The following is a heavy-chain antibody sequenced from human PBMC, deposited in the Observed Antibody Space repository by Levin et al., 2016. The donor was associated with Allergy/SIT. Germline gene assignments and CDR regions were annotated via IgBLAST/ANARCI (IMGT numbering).Heavy chain of an antibody. CDR3: ASQVAASSWST. V-gene: IGHV4-59*08. CDR2: IYNNGGT. J-gene: IGHJ4*02. D-gene: IGHD6-13*01. Sequence: WIRQPPGKGLEWIGYIYNNGGTNYNPSLKSRVTMSGDTSKNQFSLRLSSVTAADTAVYYCASQVAASSWSTWGQGARVTVSS.